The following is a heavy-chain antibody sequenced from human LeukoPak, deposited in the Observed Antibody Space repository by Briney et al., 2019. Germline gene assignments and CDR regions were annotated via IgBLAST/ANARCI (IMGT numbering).Heavy chain of an antibody. CDR1: GGSISSGDYY. J-gene: IGHJ4*02. CDR3: ARDSCSSTGCSNFDY. Sequence: SETLSLTCTVSGGSISSGDYYWSWIRQPPGKGLEWIGYIYYSGSTYYNPSLKSRVTISVDTSKNQFSLKLSSVTAADTAVYYCARDSCSSTGCSNFDYWGQGTLVTVSS. V-gene: IGHV4-30-4*01. CDR2: IYYSGST. D-gene: IGHD2-2*01.